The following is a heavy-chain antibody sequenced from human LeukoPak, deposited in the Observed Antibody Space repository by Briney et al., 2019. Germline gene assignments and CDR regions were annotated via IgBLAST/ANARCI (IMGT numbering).Heavy chain of an antibody. Sequence: HAGGSLRLSCAASGFTLSNYWMSWVRQAPGKGLEWVANIKQDGSEKYYVDSVKGRFTISRDNAYNSLHLQMSSLRADDTAVYYCARQGSTWCDPFDFWGQGSLVTVSS. CDR2: IKQDGSEK. V-gene: IGHV3-7*03. D-gene: IGHD2-8*01. CDR1: GFTLSNYW. CDR3: ARQGSTWCDPFDF. J-gene: IGHJ4*02.